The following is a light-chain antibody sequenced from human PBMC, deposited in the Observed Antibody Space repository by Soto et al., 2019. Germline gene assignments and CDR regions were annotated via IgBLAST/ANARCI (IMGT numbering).Light chain of an antibody. Sequence: IQMTQSPSSMSASVGDRVTITCRASQDIGNDLGWYQQKPGKAPSLLISTASTLESGVPARFSGSGSGTHFILTISSLQPEDFATYFCLQDYNYPRTFGQGTQVEI. CDR1: QDIGND. J-gene: IGKJ1*01. CDR2: TAS. CDR3: LQDYNYPRT. V-gene: IGKV1-6*01.